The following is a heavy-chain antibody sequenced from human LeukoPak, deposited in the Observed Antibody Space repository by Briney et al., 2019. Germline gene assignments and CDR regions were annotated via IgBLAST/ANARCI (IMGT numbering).Heavy chain of an antibody. Sequence: SETLSLTCTASGGSISSYYLSWIRQPPGKGLEWIGYIYYSGNTNYNPSLKSRITMSINTSKNHFYLRLSSVTAADTAVYYCARVGDGTFDIWGRGTMVIVSS. CDR1: GGSISSYY. CDR3: ARVGDGTFDI. J-gene: IGHJ3*02. D-gene: IGHD3-16*01. CDR2: IYYSGNT. V-gene: IGHV4-59*01.